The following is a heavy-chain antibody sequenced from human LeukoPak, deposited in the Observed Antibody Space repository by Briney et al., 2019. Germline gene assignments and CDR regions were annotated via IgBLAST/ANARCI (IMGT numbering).Heavy chain of an antibody. CDR2: ISFDGSNK. V-gene: IGHV3-30*18. Sequence: GGSLRLSCAASEFTFSNYGIHWVRQAPGKGLEWVTFISFDGSNKFYADSVKGRFTISRDNSKNTLYLQLNSLRGEDTAVYYCAKDLTQWSKHYNYYMDVWGKGTTVTISS. CDR1: EFTFSNYG. J-gene: IGHJ6*03. CDR3: AKDLTQWSKHYNYYMDV. D-gene: IGHD6-19*01.